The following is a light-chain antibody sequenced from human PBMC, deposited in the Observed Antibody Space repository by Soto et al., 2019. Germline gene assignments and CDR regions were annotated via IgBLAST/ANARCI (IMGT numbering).Light chain of an antibody. Sequence: IQLTQSPSFLSASVGDRVTITCRASQGISNYLAWYQQRPGKAPKLLIYAASTLQTGVPSRFSGSGSGTEFTLTITSLQPEDFATYYCQQLFDSPITFGQGTRLEI. CDR3: QQLFDSPIT. V-gene: IGKV1-9*01. CDR2: AAS. CDR1: QGISNY. J-gene: IGKJ5*01.